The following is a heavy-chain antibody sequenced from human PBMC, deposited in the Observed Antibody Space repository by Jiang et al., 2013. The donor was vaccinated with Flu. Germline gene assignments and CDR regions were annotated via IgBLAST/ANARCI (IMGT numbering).Heavy chain of an antibody. CDR2: IYPGDSDT. V-gene: IGHV5-51*03. CDR3: XRLEQWLTNQYYFDY. Sequence: VQLVESGAEVKKPGESLKISCKGSGYSFTSYWIGWVRQMPGKGLEWMGIIYPGDSDTRYSPSLPRPGHHLSRQVHQHRLPAVEQPEGLDTAMYYXXRLEQWLTNQYYFDYWGPGNPGH. J-gene: IGHJ4*02. CDR1: GYSFTSYW. D-gene: IGHD6-19*01.